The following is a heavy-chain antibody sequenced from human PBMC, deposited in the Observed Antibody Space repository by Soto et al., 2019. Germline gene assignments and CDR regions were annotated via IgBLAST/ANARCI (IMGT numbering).Heavy chain of an antibody. D-gene: IGHD3-3*01. CDR2: IYYSGST. J-gene: IGHJ5*02. CDR1: GGSISSSSYY. Sequence: SETLSLTCTVSGGSISSSSYYWGWIRQPPGKGLEWIGSIYYSGSTYYNPSLKSRVTISVDTSKNQFSLKLSSVTAADTAVYYCACMYYDFWSGYQEGAGWFDPWGQGTLVTVSS. V-gene: IGHV4-39*01. CDR3: ACMYYDFWSGYQEGAGWFDP.